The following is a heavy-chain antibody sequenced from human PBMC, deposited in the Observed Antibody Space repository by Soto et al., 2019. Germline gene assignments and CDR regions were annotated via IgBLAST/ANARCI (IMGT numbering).Heavy chain of an antibody. CDR3: ARGLTSGDY. J-gene: IGHJ4*02. V-gene: IGHV1-46*01. CDR2: INPNGGST. Sequence: QVQLVQSGAEVKNPGASVKVSCKASGYTFTSFYIHWVRQAPGQGLEWMSIINPNGGSTNYEQNLQGRVALTRDTSTNTVYMELSSLRSEDTAVYYCARGLTSGDYWGQGTLVTVSS. CDR1: GYTFTSFY.